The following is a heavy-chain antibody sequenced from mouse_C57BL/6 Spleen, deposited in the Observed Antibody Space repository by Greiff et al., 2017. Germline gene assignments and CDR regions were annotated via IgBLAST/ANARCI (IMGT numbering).Heavy chain of an antibody. V-gene: IGHV5-4*01. CDR1: GFTFSSYA. CDR3: ARDLVGAY. J-gene: IGHJ3*01. CDR2: ISDGGSYT. Sequence: EVMLVESGGGLVKPGGSLKLSCAASGFTFSSYAMSWVRQTPEKRLEWVATISDGGSYTYYPDNVKGRFTISRDNAKNNLYLQMSHLKSEDTAMYYCARDLVGAYWGQGTLVTVSA.